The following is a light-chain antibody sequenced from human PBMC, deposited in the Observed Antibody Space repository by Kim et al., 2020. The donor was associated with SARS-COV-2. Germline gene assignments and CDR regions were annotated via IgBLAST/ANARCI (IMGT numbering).Light chain of an antibody. CDR3: QAWDSNTVV. CDR1: KLGDKY. CDR2: QGK. Sequence: SYELTQPPSVSVSPGQTASIICSGDKLGDKYASWYQQKPVQSPVVVIYQGKNRPSGIPERFSGSSSGNTATLTLSETQAMDEADYYCQAWDSNTVVFGGG. V-gene: IGLV3-1*01. J-gene: IGLJ2*01.